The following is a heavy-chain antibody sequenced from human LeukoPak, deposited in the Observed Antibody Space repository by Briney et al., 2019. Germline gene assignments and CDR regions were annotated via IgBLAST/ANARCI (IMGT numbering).Heavy chain of an antibody. V-gene: IGHV4-59*01. CDR1: GGSFSGYY. Sequence: SETLSLTCAVYGGSFSGYYWSWIRQPPGKGLEWIGCIYYSGNTNYNPSLKSRVTISVDTSKNQFSLKLSSVTAADTAVYYCARGKMGTITAFDIWGQGTMVTVSS. CDR3: ARGKMGTITAFDI. CDR2: IYYSGNT. D-gene: IGHD5-24*01. J-gene: IGHJ3*02.